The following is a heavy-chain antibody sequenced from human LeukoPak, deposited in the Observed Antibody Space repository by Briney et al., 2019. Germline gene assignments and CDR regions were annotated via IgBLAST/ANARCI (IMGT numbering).Heavy chain of an antibody. CDR3: ARHGWVDPPQSGYYYYMDV. J-gene: IGHJ6*03. D-gene: IGHD1-14*01. V-gene: IGHV4-39*01. CDR1: GGSISSSSYY. CDR2: IYYSGST. Sequence: SETLSLTCTVSGGSISSSSYYWSWIRQPPGKGLEWIGSIYYSGSTYYNPSLKSRVTISVDTSKNQFSLKLSSVTAADTAVYYCARHGWVDPPQSGYYYYMDVWGKGTTVTVSS.